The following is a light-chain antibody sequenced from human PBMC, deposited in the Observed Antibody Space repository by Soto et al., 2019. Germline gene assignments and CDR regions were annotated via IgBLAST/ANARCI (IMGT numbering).Light chain of an antibody. Sequence: VVLTQSPATLSLSPGERATLSCRTSLSVSVYLDWYQQKPGQAPRLLISDASNSATGIPARFSGSGSGTDFTLPISSLEPEDFAVYYCHQRQYWPPITFGQGTRMEIK. CDR2: DAS. J-gene: IGKJ5*01. CDR3: HQRQYWPPIT. V-gene: IGKV3-11*01. CDR1: LSVSVY.